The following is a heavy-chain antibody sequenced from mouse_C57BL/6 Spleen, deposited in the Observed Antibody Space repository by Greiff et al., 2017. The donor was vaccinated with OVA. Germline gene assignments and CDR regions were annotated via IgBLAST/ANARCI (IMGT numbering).Heavy chain of an antibody. Sequence: EVQGVESGGGLVKPGGSLKLSCAASGFTFSDYGMHWVRQAPEKGLEWVAYISSGSSAIYYADSMKGRFTISRDNTKNTLFLQMTSLRSEDTAMYYCARDYYVFAYWGQGTLVTVSA. CDR2: ISSGSSAI. CDR3: ARDYYVFAY. CDR1: GFTFSDYG. J-gene: IGHJ3*01. V-gene: IGHV5-17*01. D-gene: IGHD1-1*01.